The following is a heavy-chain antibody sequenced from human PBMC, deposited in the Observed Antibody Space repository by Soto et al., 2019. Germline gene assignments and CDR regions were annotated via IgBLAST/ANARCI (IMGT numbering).Heavy chain of an antibody. Sequence: GASVKVSCKASGGTFISYTISWVRQAPGQGLEWMGRIIPILGIANYAQKFQGRVTITADKSTSTAYMELSSLRSEDTAVYYCAKAPPAARAGRYYYYMDVWGKGTTVTVSS. CDR3: AKAPPAARAGRYYYYMDV. J-gene: IGHJ6*03. D-gene: IGHD2-2*01. CDR1: GGTFISYT. V-gene: IGHV1-69*02. CDR2: IIPILGIA.